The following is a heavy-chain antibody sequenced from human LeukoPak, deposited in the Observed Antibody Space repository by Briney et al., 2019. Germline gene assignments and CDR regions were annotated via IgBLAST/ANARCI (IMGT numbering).Heavy chain of an antibody. CDR3: ARDDYYDSSGYVE. V-gene: IGHV4-4*07. Sequence: SETLSLTCTVSGGSISSYYWSWIRQPAGEGLEWIGRIYTSGSTNNNPSLKSRVTMSVDTSKNQFSLKLSSVTAADTAVYYCARDDYYDSSGYVEWGQGTLVTVSS. D-gene: IGHD3-22*01. CDR2: IYTSGST. J-gene: IGHJ4*02. CDR1: GGSISSYY.